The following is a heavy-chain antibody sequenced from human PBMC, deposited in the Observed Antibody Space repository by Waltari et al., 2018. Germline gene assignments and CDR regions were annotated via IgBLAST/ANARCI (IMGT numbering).Heavy chain of an antibody. D-gene: IGHD2-15*01. CDR2: SNPNSGGT. J-gene: IGHJ5*02. Sequence: QVQLVQSGAEVKKPGASVKVSCKASGYTFTGYYMHWVRQAPGQGLEWMGRSNPNSGGTNYAQKCQGRVTMTRDTSISTAYMELSRLRSDDTAVYYWARDSIYCSGGSCYAGWFDPWGQGTLVTVSS. CDR1: GYTFTGYY. V-gene: IGHV1-2*06. CDR3: ARDSIYCSGGSCYAGWFDP.